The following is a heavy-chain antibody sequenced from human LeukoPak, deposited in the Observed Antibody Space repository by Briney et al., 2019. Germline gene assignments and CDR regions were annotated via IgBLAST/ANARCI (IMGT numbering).Heavy chain of an antibody. CDR1: GFTFSDYY. V-gene: IGHV3-11*01. Sequence: GGSQRLSCAASGFTFSDYYMSWIRQAPGKGLEWVSYISSSGSTIYYADSVKGRFTISRDNAKNSLYLQMNSLRAEDTAVYYCARDGHCSSTSCYTEGSMDVWGKGTTVTVSS. D-gene: IGHD2-2*02. CDR2: ISSSGSTI. CDR3: ARDGHCSSTSCYTEGSMDV. J-gene: IGHJ6*03.